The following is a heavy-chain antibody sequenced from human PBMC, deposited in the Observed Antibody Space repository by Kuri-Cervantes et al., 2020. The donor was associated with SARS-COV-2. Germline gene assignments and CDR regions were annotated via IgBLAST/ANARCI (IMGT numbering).Heavy chain of an antibody. Sequence: GGSLRLSCAASGFTFSSYGMHWVRQAPGKGLEWVAFIRYDGSNKYYADSVKGRFTISRDNSKNTLYLQMNSLRAEDTAVYYCAKDASSPRPMVTGTFDYWGQGTLVTVSS. CDR3: AKDASSPRPMVTGTFDY. CDR1: GFTFSSYG. CDR2: IRYDGSNK. V-gene: IGHV3-30*02. D-gene: IGHD5-18*01. J-gene: IGHJ4*02.